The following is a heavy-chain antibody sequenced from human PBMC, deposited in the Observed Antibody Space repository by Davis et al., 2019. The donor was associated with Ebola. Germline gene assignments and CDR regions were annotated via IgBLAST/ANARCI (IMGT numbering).Heavy chain of an antibody. CDR3: ARGKTAVNYDY. D-gene: IGHD4-17*01. CDR2: IIPIFGTA. CDR1: GGTFSSYA. Sequence: SVKVSCKASGGTFSSYAISGVRQAPGQGLEWMGGIIPIFGTANYAQKFQGRVTITADKSTSTAYMELSSLRSEDTAVYYCARGKTAVNYDYWGQGTLVTVSS. V-gene: IGHV1-69*06. J-gene: IGHJ4*02.